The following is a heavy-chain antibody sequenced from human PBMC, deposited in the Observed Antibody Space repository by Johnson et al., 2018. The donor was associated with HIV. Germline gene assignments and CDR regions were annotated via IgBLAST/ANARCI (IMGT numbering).Heavy chain of an antibody. CDR1: GITVGTNY. D-gene: IGHD2-15*01. Sequence: EVQLVESGGGLVQPGGSLRLSCAASGITVGTNYMSWVRQAPGKGLEWVSAIGTAGDTYYPGSVKGRFTISRENAKNTLYRQMNSLRAEDTAVYYCAKDRPLYVLHLFGAFDIWGQGTMVTVSS. CDR2: IGTAGDT. V-gene: IGHV3-13*01. J-gene: IGHJ3*02. CDR3: AKDRPLYVLHLFGAFDI.